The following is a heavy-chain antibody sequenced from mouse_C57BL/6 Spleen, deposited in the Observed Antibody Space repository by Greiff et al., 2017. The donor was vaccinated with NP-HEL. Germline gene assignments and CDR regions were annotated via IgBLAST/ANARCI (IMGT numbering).Heavy chain of an antibody. CDR2: ISNLAYSI. CDR3: ARQGTGTGAMDY. J-gene: IGHJ4*01. D-gene: IGHD4-1*01. V-gene: IGHV5-15*01. CDR1: GFTFSDYG. Sequence: EVQLVESGGGLVQPGGSLKLSCAASGFTFSDYGMAWVRQAPRKGPEWVAFISNLAYSIYYADTVTGRFTISRENAKNTLYLEMSSLRSEDTAMYYCARQGTGTGAMDYWGQGTSVTVSS.